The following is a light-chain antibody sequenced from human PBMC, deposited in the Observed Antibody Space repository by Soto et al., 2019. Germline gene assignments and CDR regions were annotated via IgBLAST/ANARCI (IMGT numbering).Light chain of an antibody. CDR3: SSYAGSKYWV. CDR2: EVS. J-gene: IGLJ3*02. CDR1: SSDIGGYNY. V-gene: IGLV2-8*01. Sequence: QSVLTQPPSASGSPGQSVTISCPGTSSDIGGYNYVSCYQQHPGKAPKLMIYEVSKRPSGVPDRFSGSKSGSTASLTVSGLQAEDEADYYCSSYAGSKYWVFGGGTKLTVL.